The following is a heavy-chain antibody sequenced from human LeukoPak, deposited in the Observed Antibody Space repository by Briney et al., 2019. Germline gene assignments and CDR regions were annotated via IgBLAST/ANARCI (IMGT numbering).Heavy chain of an antibody. CDR3: ARHRYSSWYFDL. Sequence: GASLKISCKGSGYRFTSYWISWVRQLPGKGLEWMGRIDPSDSYTNYSPSFEGHVTISADKSISTAYLQWSSLKASDTAMYYCARHRYSSWYFDLWGRGTLVTVSS. J-gene: IGHJ2*01. CDR2: IDPSDSYT. V-gene: IGHV5-10-1*01. D-gene: IGHD4-11*01. CDR1: GYRFTSYW.